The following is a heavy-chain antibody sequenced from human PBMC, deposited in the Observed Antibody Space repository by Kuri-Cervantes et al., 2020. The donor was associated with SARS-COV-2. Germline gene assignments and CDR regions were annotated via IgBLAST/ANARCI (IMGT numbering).Heavy chain of an antibody. CDR1: GFTFGTYA. Sequence: GGSLRLSCAASGFTFGTYAMHWVRQAPGKGLECVAFIWYDEDNKYYADSVQGRFTISRDNSKNTLYLQMNTLRAEDTAVYYCGSGLLPHYWGQGTLVTVSS. V-gene: IGHV3-30*02. CDR3: GSGLLPHY. D-gene: IGHD3-22*01. CDR2: IWYDEDNK. J-gene: IGHJ4*02.